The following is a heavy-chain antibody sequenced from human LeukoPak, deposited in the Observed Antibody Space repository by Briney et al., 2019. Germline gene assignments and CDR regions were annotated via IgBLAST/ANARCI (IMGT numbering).Heavy chain of an antibody. CDR1: GFTFSDFW. CDR3: ARDLPYCGGDCYSAGY. CDR2: INSGGTVT. Sequence: PGGSLRLSCAASGFTFSDFWMHWVRQAPGKGLVWVSRINSGGTVTNYADSVKGRLTISRDNAKNSLYLQMNSLRAEDTAVYYCARDLPYCGGDCYSAGYWGQGTLVTVSS. V-gene: IGHV3-74*01. D-gene: IGHD2-21*01. J-gene: IGHJ4*02.